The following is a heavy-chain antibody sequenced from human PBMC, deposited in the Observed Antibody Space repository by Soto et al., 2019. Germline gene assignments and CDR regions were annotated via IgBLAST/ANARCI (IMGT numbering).Heavy chain of an antibody. J-gene: IGHJ6*02. Sequence: SGPTLVNPTETLTLTCTVSGFSLSNARMGVSWIRQPPGKALEWLAHIFSNDEKSYSTSLKSRLTISKDTSKSQVVLTMTNMDPVDTATYYCGGSSWYYYYGMDVWGQGTTVTVSS. D-gene: IGHD6-13*01. V-gene: IGHV2-26*01. CDR1: GFSLSNARMG. CDR2: IFSNDEK. CDR3: GGSSWYYYYGMDV.